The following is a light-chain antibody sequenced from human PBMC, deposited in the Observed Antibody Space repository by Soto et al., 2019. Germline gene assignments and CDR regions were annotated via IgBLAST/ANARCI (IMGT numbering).Light chain of an antibody. CDR2: EVS. CDR1: SSDVGGYNY. CDR3: SSYTSSSLL. Sequence: QSVLTQPASVSGSPGQSITISCTGTSSDVGGYNYVSWYQQHPGKAPKLMIYEVSNRPSGVSNRFSGSKSGNTASLTISGLQAEDEADYYCSSYTSSSLLFGGGAQLTVL. V-gene: IGLV2-14*01. J-gene: IGLJ2*01.